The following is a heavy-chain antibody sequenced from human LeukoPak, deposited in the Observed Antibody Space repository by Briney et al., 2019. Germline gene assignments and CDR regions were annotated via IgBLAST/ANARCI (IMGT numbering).Heavy chain of an antibody. J-gene: IGHJ4*02. V-gene: IGHV1-69*06. Sequence: GASVKVSCKASGGTFSSYAISWVRQAPGQGLEWMGGIIPIFGTANYAQKFQGRVTITADKSTSTAYMELSSLRSEDTAVYYCARGPMYYYDSSGYWVPSDYWGQGTLVTVSS. CDR2: IIPIFGTA. D-gene: IGHD3-22*01. CDR1: GGTFSSYA. CDR3: ARGPMYYYDSSGYWVPSDY.